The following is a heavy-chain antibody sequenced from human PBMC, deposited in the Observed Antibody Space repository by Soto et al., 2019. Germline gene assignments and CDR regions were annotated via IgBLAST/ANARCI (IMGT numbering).Heavy chain of an antibody. V-gene: IGHV1-69*13. CDR1: GGTFRRYA. D-gene: IGHD3-10*01. CDR3: ARDRYYGSIFSFDI. Sequence: SVKVSCKASGGTFRRYAISWVRQAPGQGLEWMGGIIPIFGTANYAQKFQGRVTITADESTSTAYMELSSLRSEDTAVYYCARDRYYGSIFSFDIYRQGPMFPV. J-gene: IGHJ3*02. CDR2: IIPIFGTA.